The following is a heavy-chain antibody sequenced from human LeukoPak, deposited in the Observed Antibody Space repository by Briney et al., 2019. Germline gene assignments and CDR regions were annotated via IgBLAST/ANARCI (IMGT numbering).Heavy chain of an antibody. CDR3: ARGRYSSRSGGYYFDI. CDR1: GFTFSSDW. V-gene: IGHV3-7*01. J-gene: IGHJ4*02. D-gene: IGHD2-2*01. CDR2: IKEDGSAT. Sequence: PGGSLRLSCAASGFTFSSDWMIWLRQAPEKGLEWVANIKEDGSATYYVDSVKGRFTISRDNAKNSLSLQMNSLRAEDTAVYYCARGRYSSRSGGYYFDIWGQGTLVTVSS.